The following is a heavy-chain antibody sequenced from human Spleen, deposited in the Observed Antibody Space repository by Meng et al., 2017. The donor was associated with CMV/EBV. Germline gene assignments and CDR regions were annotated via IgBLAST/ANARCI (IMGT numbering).Heavy chain of an antibody. D-gene: IGHD2-21*02. Sequence: GESLKISCTASGFTFSNYWMSWLRQVPGKGLERVANIRQDGSESYYVGSMGGRFTISRDNAKRSLYLAMNSLRADDTDVYYCARARGNGDDSKYNWFDSWGQGTRVTVSS. V-gene: IGHV3-7*01. CDR1: GFTFSNYW. CDR3: ARARGNGDDSKYNWFDS. J-gene: IGHJ5*01. CDR2: IRQDGSES.